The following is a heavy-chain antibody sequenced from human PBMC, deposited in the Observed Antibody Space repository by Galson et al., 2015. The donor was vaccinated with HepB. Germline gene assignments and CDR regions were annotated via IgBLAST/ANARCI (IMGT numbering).Heavy chain of an antibody. D-gene: IGHD4-17*01. CDR2: IKSKTDGGTT. J-gene: IGHJ4*02. CDR3: TTGRGDYDAGGGYYFDY. CDR1: GFTFSNAW. V-gene: IGHV3-15*01. Sequence: SLRLSCAASGFTFSNAWMSWVRQAPGKGLEWVGRIKSKTDGGTTNYAAPVKGRFTISRDDSKNTLYPQMNSLKTEDTAVYYCTTGRGDYDAGGGYYFDYWGQGTLVTVSS.